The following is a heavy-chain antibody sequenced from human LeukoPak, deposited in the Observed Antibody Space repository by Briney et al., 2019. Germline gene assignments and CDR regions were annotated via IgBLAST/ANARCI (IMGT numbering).Heavy chain of an antibody. CDR3: ARDGPVPATADAFDF. CDR2: IYPGDSDI. J-gene: IGHJ3*01. D-gene: IGHD2-2*01. V-gene: IGHV5-51*01. Sequence: PGESLMISCKGSGYSFTNYWIGWVRQMPGKGLEWMGIIYPGDSDIRNSPSFQGQVTISADKSISTVYLQWSSLKASDTAMYYCARDGPVPATADAFDFWGQGTMVTVSS. CDR1: GYSFTNYW.